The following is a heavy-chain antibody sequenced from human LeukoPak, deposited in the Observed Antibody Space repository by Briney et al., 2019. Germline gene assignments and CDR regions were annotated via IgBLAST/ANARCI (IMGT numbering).Heavy chain of an antibody. J-gene: IGHJ5*02. CDR2: IFYRGST. V-gene: IGHV4-39*07. D-gene: IGHD2-15*01. CDR1: DGSINTPNYY. CDR3: ARVVVPGWFDP. Sequence: PSETLSLTCTVSDGSINTPNYYWGWIRQPPGKGLEWIGNIFYRGSTYYGPSLKSRVTISLDTSKNQFSLNLSSVTAADTAVYYCARVVVPGWFDPWGQGTLVTVSS.